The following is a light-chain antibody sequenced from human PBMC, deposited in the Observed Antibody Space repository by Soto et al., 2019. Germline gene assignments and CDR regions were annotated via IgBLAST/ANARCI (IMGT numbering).Light chain of an antibody. J-gene: IGKJ1*01. CDR3: QQYGSSPRT. V-gene: IGKV3-20*01. Sequence: EIVWTQSPGTLSLSPGERATLSCRASQSVSSSYLAWYQQKPGQAPRLLIYGASSRATGIPDRFSGSGSGTDFTLTIRRLEPEAFAAYYCQQYGSSPRTFXQGTTADIK. CDR2: GAS. CDR1: QSVSSSY.